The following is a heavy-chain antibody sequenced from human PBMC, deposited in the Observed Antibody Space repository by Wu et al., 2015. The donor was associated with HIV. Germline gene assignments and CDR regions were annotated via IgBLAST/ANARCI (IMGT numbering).Heavy chain of an antibody. Sequence: QVQLVQSGAEVKKPGASVKVSCKASGYTFTGYYMHWVRQAPGQGLEWMGWINPNSGGTNYAQKFQGRVTMTRDTSISTAYMELSRLRSDDTAVYYCARDRRYSGYDDAFDIWGQGQWSPSLQ. D-gene: IGHD5-12*01. J-gene: IGHJ3*02. CDR3: ARDRRYSGYDDAFDI. CDR1: GYTFTGYY. CDR2: INPNSGGT. V-gene: IGHV1-2*02.